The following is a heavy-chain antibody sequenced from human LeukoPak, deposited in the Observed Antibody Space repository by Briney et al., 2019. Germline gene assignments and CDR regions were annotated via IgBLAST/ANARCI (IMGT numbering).Heavy chain of an antibody. Sequence: GSLRLSCAASGFTFSSYAMSWVRQAPGKGLEWVSAISGSGGSTYYADSVKGRSTISRDNSKNTLYLQMNSLRAEDTAVYYCAKGRVPAAKYGHYFDYWGQGTLVTVSS. V-gene: IGHV3-23*01. CDR1: GFTFSSYA. CDR2: ISGSGGST. D-gene: IGHD2-2*01. CDR3: AKGRVPAAKYGHYFDY. J-gene: IGHJ4*02.